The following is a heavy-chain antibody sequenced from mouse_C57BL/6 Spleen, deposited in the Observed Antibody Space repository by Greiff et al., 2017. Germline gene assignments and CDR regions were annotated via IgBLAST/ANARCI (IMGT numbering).Heavy chain of an antibody. CDR1: GYTFTDYY. CDR2: INPNNGGT. CDR3: ANYGSSYAWFAY. D-gene: IGHD1-1*01. Sequence: VQLQQSGPELVKPGASVKISCKASGYTFTDYYMNWVKQSHGKSLEWIGDINPNNGGTSYNQKFKGKATLTVDKSSSTAYMELRSLTSEDSAVYYCANYGSSYAWFAYWGQGTLVTVSA. V-gene: IGHV1-26*01. J-gene: IGHJ3*01.